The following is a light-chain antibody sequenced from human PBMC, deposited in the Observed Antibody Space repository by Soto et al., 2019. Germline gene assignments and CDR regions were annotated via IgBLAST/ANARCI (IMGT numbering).Light chain of an antibody. CDR3: QQYNGYPWT. V-gene: IGKV1-5*03. CDR1: QGISKW. J-gene: IGKJ1*01. CDR2: KAS. Sequence: DIQMTQSPSPLSAFVGDRVPITCRASQGISKWLAWYQQKPGKAPKLLIYKASSLESGVQSRFSGSGSGTEFTLTISSLQPDDFATYYCQQYNGYPWTFGQGTKVEI.